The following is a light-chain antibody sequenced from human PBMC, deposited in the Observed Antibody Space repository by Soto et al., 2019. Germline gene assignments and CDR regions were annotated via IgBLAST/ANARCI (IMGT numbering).Light chain of an antibody. V-gene: IGKV3-20*01. Sequence: EIVMTQSPATLSVSPGERATLSCRASQSVSSSYLAWYQQKPGQAPRLLIYGASSRATGIPDRFSGSGSGTDFSLTISRLEPEDFAVYYCHQYGSSPWTFGQGTKVDI. CDR1: QSVSSSY. CDR3: HQYGSSPWT. CDR2: GAS. J-gene: IGKJ1*01.